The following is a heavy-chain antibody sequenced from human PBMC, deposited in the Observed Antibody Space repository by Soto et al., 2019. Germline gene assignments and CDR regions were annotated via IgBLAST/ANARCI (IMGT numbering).Heavy chain of an antibody. CDR1: GFTFSSSE. CDR2: IHPSGQPI. V-gene: IGHV3-48*03. CDR3: ARRASR. D-gene: IGHD1-26*01. J-gene: IGHJ3*01. Sequence: EVQLVESGGGLVQPGGSLRLSCAVSGFTFSSSEMYWVRQAPGKGLEWISYIHPSGQPIFYADSVKGRFTISRDHANNSLFLQMNSLRAEDTAVYYCARRASRWGQGTMVTVSS.